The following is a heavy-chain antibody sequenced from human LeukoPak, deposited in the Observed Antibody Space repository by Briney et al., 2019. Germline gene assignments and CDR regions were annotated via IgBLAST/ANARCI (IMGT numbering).Heavy chain of an antibody. CDR1: GYTFTSYG. J-gene: IGHJ4*02. CDR2: ISAYNGNT. V-gene: IGHV1-18*04. D-gene: IGHD3-16*01. CDR3: ARDSHDYVWGSLGY. Sequence: GASVKVSCKASGYTFTSYGISWVRQAPGQGLEWMGWISAYNGNTNYAQNLQGRVTMTTDTSTSTAYMELRSLRSDDTAVYYCARDSHDYVWGSLGYWGQGTLVTVSS.